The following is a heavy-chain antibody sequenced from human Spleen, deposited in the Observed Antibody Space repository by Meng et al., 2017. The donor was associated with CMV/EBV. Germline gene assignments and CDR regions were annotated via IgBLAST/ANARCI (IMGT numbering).Heavy chain of an antibody. CDR2: INPSGGST. D-gene: IGHD3-10*01. J-gene: IGHJ5*02. Sequence: ASVKVSCKASGYTFTSYYMHWVRQAPGQGLEWMGIINPSGGSTSYAQKFQGRVTMTRDTSTSTVYMELSSLRSEDTAVYYCARMAVTLTIRGWFDPWGQGTLVTVSS. CDR1: GYTFTSYY. CDR3: ARMAVTLTIRGWFDP. V-gene: IGHV1-46*01.